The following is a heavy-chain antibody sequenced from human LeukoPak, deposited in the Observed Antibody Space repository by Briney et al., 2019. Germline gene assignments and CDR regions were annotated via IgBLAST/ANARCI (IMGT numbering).Heavy chain of an antibody. V-gene: IGHV4-59*08. Sequence: PSETLSLTCTVSGGSISGYYCSWVRQPPGKEMEWIGYVYSSGNTSYNPSLKSRVTLSVDTSKNQFSLKLVSVTAADTAVYYCARHPPSSAGAYDIWGQGTMVTVSS. J-gene: IGHJ3*02. CDR2: VYSSGNT. D-gene: IGHD3-10*01. CDR1: GGSISGYY. CDR3: ARHPPSSAGAYDI.